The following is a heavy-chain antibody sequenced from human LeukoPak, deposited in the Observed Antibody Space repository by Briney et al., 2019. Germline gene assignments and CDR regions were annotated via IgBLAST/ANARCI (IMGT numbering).Heavy chain of an antibody. Sequence: GGSLRLSCAASGFTVSSNYMSWVRQAPGKGLEWVSVIYSGGSTYYADSVKGRFTISRDNSKNTLYLQMNSLRAEDTAVYYCASQIPGSYYFDYWGQGTLVTVSS. V-gene: IGHV3-66*04. CDR3: ASQIPGSYYFDY. CDR1: GFTVSSNY. CDR2: IYSGGST. D-gene: IGHD1-26*01. J-gene: IGHJ4*02.